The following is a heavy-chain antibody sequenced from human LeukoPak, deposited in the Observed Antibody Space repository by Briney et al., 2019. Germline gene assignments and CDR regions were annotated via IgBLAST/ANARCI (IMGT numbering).Heavy chain of an antibody. CDR2: ISGSGSGGST. CDR3: AKSGLNRFDY. V-gene: IGHV3-23*01. CDR1: GFTFTSYA. Sequence: GGSLRLSCAASGFTFTSYAMSWVRQAPGKGLEWVSGISGSGSGGSTYYADSVKGRFTISRDNSKNTLYLQMNSLRAEDTAVYYCAKSGLNRFDYWGQGTLVTVSS. D-gene: IGHD1-14*01. J-gene: IGHJ4*02.